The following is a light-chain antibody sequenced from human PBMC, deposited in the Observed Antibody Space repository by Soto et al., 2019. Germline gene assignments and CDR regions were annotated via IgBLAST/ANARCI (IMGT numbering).Light chain of an antibody. CDR2: EVS. CDR3: SSYSISTAYL. CDR1: SSDVGGYDY. J-gene: IGLJ1*01. V-gene: IGLV2-14*01. Sequence: QSVLTQPASVSGSPGQSITISCTGTSSDVGGYDYVPWYQLHPGKAPKLMVFEVSNRPSGVSYRFSGSKSGNTASLTISGLQAEDEADYFCSSYSISTAYLFGTGTKVNV.